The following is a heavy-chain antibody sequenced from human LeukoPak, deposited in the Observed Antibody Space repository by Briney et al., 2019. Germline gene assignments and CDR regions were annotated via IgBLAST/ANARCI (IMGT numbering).Heavy chain of an antibody. CDR1: GDSVSSNSAA. CDR2: TYYRSKWYN. V-gene: IGHV6-1*01. CDR3: ARGDSIAGTKPYDAFDI. D-gene: IGHD6-13*01. J-gene: IGHJ3*02. Sequence: SQTLSLTCAISGDSVSSNSAAWNWIRQSPSRGLEWLGRTYYRSKWYNDYAVSVKSRITINPDTSKNQFSLQLNSVTPEDTAVYYCARGDSIAGTKPYDAFDIWGQGTMVTVSS.